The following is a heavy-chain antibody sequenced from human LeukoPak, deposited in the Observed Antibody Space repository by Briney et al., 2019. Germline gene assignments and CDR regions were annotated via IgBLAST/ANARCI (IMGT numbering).Heavy chain of an antibody. V-gene: IGHV4-59*01. D-gene: IGHD5-18*01. Sequence: SETPSLTCTVSGGSISSYYWSWIRQPPGKGLEWIGYIYYSGSTNYNPSLKSRVTISVDTSKNQFSLKLSSVTAADTAVYYCARVDTANDAFDIWGQGTMVTVSS. CDR1: GGSISSYY. CDR2: IYYSGST. CDR3: ARVDTANDAFDI. J-gene: IGHJ3*02.